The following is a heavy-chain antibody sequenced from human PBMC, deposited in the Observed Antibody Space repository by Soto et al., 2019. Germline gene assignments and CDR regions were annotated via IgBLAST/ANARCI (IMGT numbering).Heavy chain of an antibody. CDR1: GGSISSNYYY. V-gene: IGHV4-39*01. J-gene: IGHJ6*02. CDR3: ARLVGEAYSYFGMDV. CDR2: IYYSGST. Sequence: SETLSLPCAVSGGSISSNYYYWGWIRQPPEKGLEWIGSIYYSGSTFYNPSLKSRVTISVDTSKNQFSLKLSSVTAADTALYYCARLVGEAYSYFGMDVWGQGTALTVSS. D-gene: IGHD2-15*01.